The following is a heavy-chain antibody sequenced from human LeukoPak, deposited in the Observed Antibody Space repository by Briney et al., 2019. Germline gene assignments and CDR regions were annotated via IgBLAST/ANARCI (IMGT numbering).Heavy chain of an antibody. Sequence: VASVKVSCKASGYTFTGYYMHWVRQAPGQGLKWMGWINPNSGGTNYAQKFQGRVTMTRDTSISTAYMELSRLRSDDTAVYYCARSIAVAGTVADYWGQGTLVTVSS. CDR3: ARSIAVAGTVADY. J-gene: IGHJ4*02. CDR2: INPNSGGT. CDR1: GYTFTGYY. D-gene: IGHD6-19*01. V-gene: IGHV1-2*02.